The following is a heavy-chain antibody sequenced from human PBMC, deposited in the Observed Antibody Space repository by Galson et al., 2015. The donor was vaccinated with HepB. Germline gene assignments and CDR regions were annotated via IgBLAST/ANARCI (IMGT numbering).Heavy chain of an antibody. J-gene: IGHJ6*02. Sequence: QVQLQESGPGLVKPSQTLSLTCTVSGGSISSGDYYWSWIRQPPGKGLEWIGYTYYNPSLKSRVTISVDTSKNQFSLKLSSVTAADTAVYYCARAHDYGDYYYYGMDVWGQGTTVTVSS. V-gene: IGHV4-30-4*01. CDR3: ARAHDYGDYYYYGMDV. CDR1: GGSISSGDYY. D-gene: IGHD4-17*01. CDR2: T.